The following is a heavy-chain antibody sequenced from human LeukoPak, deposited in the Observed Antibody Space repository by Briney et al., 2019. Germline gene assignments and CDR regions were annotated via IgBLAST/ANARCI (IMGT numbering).Heavy chain of an antibody. CDR2: ISGSGGST. CDR3: AKDQTTVTNFDY. Sequence: AGGSLRLSWAASGFTFSSYAMSWVRQAPGKGLEWVSAISGSGGSTYYPDSVKGRFTISRDNSKNTLYLQMNSLRAEDTAVYYCAKDQTTVTNFDYWGQGTLVTVSS. CDR1: GFTFSSYA. V-gene: IGHV3-23*01. J-gene: IGHJ4*02. D-gene: IGHD4-17*01.